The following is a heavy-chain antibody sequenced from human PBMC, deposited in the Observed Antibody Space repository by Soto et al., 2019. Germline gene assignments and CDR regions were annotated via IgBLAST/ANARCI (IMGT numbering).Heavy chain of an antibody. CDR2: IYYAGST. D-gene: IGHD2-21*01. Sequence: HLQLQESGPGLVKPSETLSLTCTVSGDSIISDIYYWGWIRQPPGKGLEWIATIYYAGSTYYNPSLKSRGTISVDTSKNQFSLKLSSVTAPDTAVDYCARRAIPQRSFAYWGQGTLVTVSS. CDR3: ARRAIPQRSFAY. J-gene: IGHJ4*02. CDR1: GDSIISDIYY. V-gene: IGHV4-39*01.